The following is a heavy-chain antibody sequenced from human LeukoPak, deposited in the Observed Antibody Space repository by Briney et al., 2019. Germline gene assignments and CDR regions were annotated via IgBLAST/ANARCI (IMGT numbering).Heavy chain of an antibody. CDR1: GGSINSDTDY. CDR2: INHSGST. Sequence: SETLSLTCTVSGGSINSDTDYWSWIRQPPGKGLEWIGEINHSGSTNYNPSLKSRVTISVDTSKNQFSLKLSSVTAADTAVYYCARASRIVVVIASYDYWGQGTLVTVSS. D-gene: IGHD2-21*01. J-gene: IGHJ4*02. V-gene: IGHV4-39*07. CDR3: ARASRIVVVIASYDY.